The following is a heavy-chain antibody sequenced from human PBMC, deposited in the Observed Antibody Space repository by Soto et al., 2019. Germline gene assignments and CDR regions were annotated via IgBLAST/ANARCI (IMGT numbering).Heavy chain of an antibody. CDR2: IYHSGST. D-gene: IGHD6-19*01. V-gene: IGHV4-4*02. Sequence: SETLSLTCAVSGGSISSSNWWSWVRQPPEKGLEWIGEIYHSGSTNYNPSLKSRVTISVDKSKNQFSPKLSSVTAADTAVYYCARGVAVAGIGVDWFDPWGQGTLVTVSS. CDR1: GGSISSSNW. J-gene: IGHJ5*02. CDR3: ARGVAVAGIGVDWFDP.